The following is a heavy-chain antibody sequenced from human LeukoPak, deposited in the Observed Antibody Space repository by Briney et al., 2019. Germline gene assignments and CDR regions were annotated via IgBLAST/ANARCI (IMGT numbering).Heavy chain of an antibody. V-gene: IGHV3-7*01. Sequence: PGGSLRLSCAASGFTFSSYWMSWVRQAPGKGLEWVANIKQDGSEKYYVDSVKGRFTISRDNAENSLYLQMNSLRVDDTAVYYCASGGYCSGGRCSEGYYFDYWGQGSLVTVSS. CDR2: IKQDGSEK. CDR1: GFTFSSYW. CDR3: ASGGYCSGGRCSEGYYFDY. J-gene: IGHJ4*02. D-gene: IGHD2-15*01.